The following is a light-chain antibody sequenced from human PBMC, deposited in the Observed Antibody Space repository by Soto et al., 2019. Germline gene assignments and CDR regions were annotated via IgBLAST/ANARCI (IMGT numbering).Light chain of an antibody. CDR1: SGSVSTAHN. J-gene: IGLJ1*01. CDR2: STS. CDR3: ALFMGNGISD. V-gene: IGLV8-61*01. Sequence: QAVVTQESSFSVSPGGTVTLTCGLISGSVSTAHNPTWYQQTPGQAPRTLIYSTSTRSSGVPDRFSGSILGNKAALTITGAQADDESDYYCALFMGNGISDFGPGTKVTVL.